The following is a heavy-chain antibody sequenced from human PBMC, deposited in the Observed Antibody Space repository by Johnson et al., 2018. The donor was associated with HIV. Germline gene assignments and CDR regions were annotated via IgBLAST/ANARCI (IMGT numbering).Heavy chain of an antibody. J-gene: IGHJ3*02. CDR1: GFTVSSNY. V-gene: IGHV3-7*01. Sequence: VQLVESGGGVVQPGGSLRLSCAASGFTVSSNYMSWVRQAPGKGLEWVANIKQDGSEKYYVDSVKGRFTISRDNAKNSLYLQMNSLRAEDTAVYYCARELTPKPAFDIWGQGTMVTVSS. CDR3: ARELTPKPAFDI. CDR2: IKQDGSEK.